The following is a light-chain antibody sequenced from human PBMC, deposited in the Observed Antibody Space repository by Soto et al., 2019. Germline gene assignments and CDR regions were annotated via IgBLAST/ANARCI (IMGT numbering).Light chain of an antibody. Sequence: QSALTQPASVSGSPGQSITISCAGTSSDVGGYNYVSWYQHHPGKAPKLMIYDVSNRPSGVSNRFSGSKSGSTASLTISGLQAEDEADYWCSSYTSSSTLVVFGGATKLTVL. CDR2: DVS. CDR1: SSDVGGYNY. V-gene: IGLV2-14*03. J-gene: IGLJ2*01. CDR3: SSYTSSSTLVV.